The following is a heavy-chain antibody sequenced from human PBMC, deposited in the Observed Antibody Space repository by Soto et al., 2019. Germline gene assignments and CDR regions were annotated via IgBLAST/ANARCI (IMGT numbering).Heavy chain of an antibody. Sequence: PGGSLRLSCAASGFTFNSYGMHWVRQAPGKGLEWVVVISFDGRNTYYADSVKGRFTISRDNSKNTLYLQMTSLRAEDTAVYYCAKQSGSGSDYNVRSGGHFVYWGQGTLVTVSA. CDR3: AKQSGSGSDYNVRSGGHFVY. D-gene: IGHD3-10*01. CDR2: ISFDGRNT. J-gene: IGHJ4*02. CDR1: GFTFNSYG. V-gene: IGHV3-30*18.